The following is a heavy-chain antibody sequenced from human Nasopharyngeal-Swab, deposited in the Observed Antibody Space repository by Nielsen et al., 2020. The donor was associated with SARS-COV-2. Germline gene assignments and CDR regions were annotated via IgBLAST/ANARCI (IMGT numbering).Heavy chain of an antibody. V-gene: IGHV3-33*06. CDR3: AKAGYSSSSDY. J-gene: IGHJ4*02. CDR1: GFTFSSYG. CDR2: IWYDGSNK. Sequence: GESLKISCAASGFTFSSYGMHWVRQAPGKGLEWVAVIWYDGSNKYYADSVKGRFTISRDNSKNALYLQMNSLRDEDTAVYYCAKAGYSSSSDYWGQGTLVSVSS. D-gene: IGHD6-13*01.